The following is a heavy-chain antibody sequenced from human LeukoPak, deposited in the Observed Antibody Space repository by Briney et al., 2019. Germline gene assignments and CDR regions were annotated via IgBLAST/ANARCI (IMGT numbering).Heavy chain of an antibody. V-gene: IGHV3-23*01. CDR2: ITNSGST. CDR1: GFTFSRNA. D-gene: IGHD2/OR15-2a*01. CDR3: AKRGSREYDY. Sequence: GGSLRLSCEVSGFTFSRNAMSWVRQAPGKGLEWVSAITNSGSTYYADSVKGRFTISRDISKNTLYLQMNSLRSEDTAVYYCAKRGSREYDYWGQGTLVTVSS. J-gene: IGHJ4*02.